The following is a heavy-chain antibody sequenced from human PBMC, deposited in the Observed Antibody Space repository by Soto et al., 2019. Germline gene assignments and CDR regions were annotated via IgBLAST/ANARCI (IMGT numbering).Heavy chain of an antibody. CDR3: TTGGLPYYYDSSGYYPDAFDI. J-gene: IGHJ3*02. CDR1: GFTFSNAW. CDR2: IKSKTDGGTT. Sequence: GGSLRLSCAASGFTFSNAWMNWVRQAPGKGLEWVGRIKSKTDGGTTDYAAPVKGRFTISRDDSKNTLYLQMNSLKTEDTAVYYCTTGGLPYYYDSSGYYPDAFDIWGQGTMVTVSS. D-gene: IGHD3-22*01. V-gene: IGHV3-15*07.